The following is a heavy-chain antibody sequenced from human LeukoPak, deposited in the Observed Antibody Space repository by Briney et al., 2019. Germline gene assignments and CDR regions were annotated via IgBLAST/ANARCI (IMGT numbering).Heavy chain of an antibody. CDR2: IIPILGIA. J-gene: IGHJ5*02. D-gene: IGHD3-9*01. CDR1: GGTFSSYA. Sequence: GASVKVSCKASGGTFSSYAISWVRQAPGQGLEWMGRIIPILGIANYAQKFQGRVTITADKSTSTAYMELSCLRSEDTAVYYCASNRRAGSQYYGILTGYPYNWFDPWGQGTLVTVSS. V-gene: IGHV1-69*04. CDR3: ASNRRAGSQYYGILTGYPYNWFDP.